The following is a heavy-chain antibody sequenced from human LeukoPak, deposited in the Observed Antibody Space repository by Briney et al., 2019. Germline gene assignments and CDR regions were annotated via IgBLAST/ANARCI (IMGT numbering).Heavy chain of an antibody. CDR1: GGSISSSSYY. J-gene: IGHJ3*02. Sequence: SETLSLTRTVSGGSISSSSYYWGWIRQPPGKGLEWIGCIYYSGSTYYNPSLKSRVTISVDTSKNQFSLKLSSVTAADTAVYYCARVPDIVVVPAAIGDAFDIWGQGTMVTVSS. CDR2: IYYSGST. D-gene: IGHD2-2*01. CDR3: ARVPDIVVVPAAIGDAFDI. V-gene: IGHV4-39*07.